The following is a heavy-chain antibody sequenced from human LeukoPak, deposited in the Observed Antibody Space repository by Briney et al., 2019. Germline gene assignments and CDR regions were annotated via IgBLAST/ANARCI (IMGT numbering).Heavy chain of an antibody. J-gene: IGHJ3*01. D-gene: IGHD2-2*01. CDR2: INEDGSET. Sequence: GGSLRLSCAASGFTFSTYVMSWVRQAPGKGLEWVAKINEDGSETDYVDSVKGRFTISRDNAKNTLLLQMSSLRAEDTAVYYCARPQVLPDDIYNFWGQGTMVTVSS. CDR3: ARPQVLPDDIYNF. V-gene: IGHV3-7*01. CDR1: GFTFSTYV.